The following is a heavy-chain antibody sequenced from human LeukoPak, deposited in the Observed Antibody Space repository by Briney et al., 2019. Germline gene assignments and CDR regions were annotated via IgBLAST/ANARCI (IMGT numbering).Heavy chain of an antibody. D-gene: IGHD5-12*01. CDR2: ISYDGSNK. V-gene: IGHV3-30*18. J-gene: IGHJ4*02. CDR3: AKDRYMGPYSGYDGNY. Sequence: PGGSLRLSCAASGFTFCSYRMHWVRQAPGKGLEWVAVISYDGSNKYYADSVKGRFTISRDNSKNTLYLQMNSLRAEDTAVYYCAKDRYMGPYSGYDGNYWGQGTLVTVSS. CDR1: GFTFCSYR.